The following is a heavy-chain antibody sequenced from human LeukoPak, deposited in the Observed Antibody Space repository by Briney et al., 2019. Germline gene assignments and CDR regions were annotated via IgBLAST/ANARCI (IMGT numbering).Heavy chain of an antibody. J-gene: IGHJ4*02. CDR3: ARDIAVAGTDY. CDR1: GGSFSGYY. CDR2: INHSGST. V-gene: IGHV4-34*01. Sequence: PSETLSLTCAVYGGSFSGYYWSWIRQPPGKGLEWIGEINHSGSTNYNPSLKSRVTISVDTSKNQFSLKLSSVTAADTAVYYCARDIAVAGTDYWGQGTLATV. D-gene: IGHD6-19*01.